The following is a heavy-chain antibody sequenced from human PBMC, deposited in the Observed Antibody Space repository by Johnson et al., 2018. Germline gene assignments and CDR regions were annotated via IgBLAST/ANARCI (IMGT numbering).Heavy chain of an antibody. CDR2: ISGSGSGT. J-gene: IGHJ6*02. CDR1: GFTFSSCV. D-gene: IGHD4-17*01. V-gene: IGHV3-23*01. Sequence: VQLQESGGGLVQPGGSLRLSCAASGFTFSSCVMSWVRQAPGKGLEWVSAISGSGSGTYYADSVKGRFTISRDNSKNTLYLQMNSLRAEDTAVYYCAKVPIGDYGVHDYYGLDVWGQGTTVTVSS. CDR3: AKVPIGDYGVHDYYGLDV.